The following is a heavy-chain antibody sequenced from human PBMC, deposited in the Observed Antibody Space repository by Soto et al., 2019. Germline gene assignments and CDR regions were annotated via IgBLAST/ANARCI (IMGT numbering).Heavy chain of an antibody. J-gene: IGHJ2*01. CDR1: GGSFSGYY. Sequence: QVQLQQWGAGLLKPSETLSLTCAVYGGSFSGYYCRCVRHPPRKGLVWMGEVTRAGDANYNPSLNSRVTMSLDTSKNQCSLRLDSVTAADTAVYDCARLFLGVTAYSYFDLWGRGTLVTVSS. CDR2: VTRAGDA. D-gene: IGHD2-21*02. V-gene: IGHV4-34*02. CDR3: ARLFLGVTAYSYFDL.